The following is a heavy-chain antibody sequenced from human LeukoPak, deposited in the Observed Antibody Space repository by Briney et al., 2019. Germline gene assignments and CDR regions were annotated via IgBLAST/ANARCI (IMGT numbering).Heavy chain of an antibody. CDR3: ARVELTGDFDY. CDR1: GGSISSSSYY. CDR2: IYYSGST. Sequence: SETLSLTCTVSGGSISSSSYYWGWIRQPPGKGLEWMGSIYYSGSTYYNPSLKSRVTISVDTSKNQFSLKLSSVTAADTAVYYCARVELTGDFDYWGQGTLVTVSS. D-gene: IGHD7-27*01. V-gene: IGHV4-39*07. J-gene: IGHJ4*02.